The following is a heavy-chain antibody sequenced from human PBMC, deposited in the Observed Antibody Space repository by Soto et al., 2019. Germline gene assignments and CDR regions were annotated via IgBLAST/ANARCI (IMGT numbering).Heavy chain of an antibody. CDR2: IFHVGST. CDR3: ARLQPDTSGYYFDH. V-gene: IGHV4-4*02. CDR1: GGSFSTNHW. Sequence: QLHLQESGPGLVKPSGTLSLTCAVSGGSFSTNHWWNWFRRAPGKGLEWIGEIFHVGSTNYNPSLKSRVIISVDKSKNQFSLNLSSVTAADTAVYYCARLQPDTSGYYFDHWGQGALVTVSS. D-gene: IGHD3-3*01. J-gene: IGHJ4*02.